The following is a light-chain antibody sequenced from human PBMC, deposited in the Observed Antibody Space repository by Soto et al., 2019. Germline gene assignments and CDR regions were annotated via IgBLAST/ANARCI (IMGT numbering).Light chain of an antibody. V-gene: IGKV3-20*01. J-gene: IGKJ1*01. CDR1: QSVSNNY. CDR2: SAS. CDR3: QQYGDSRWT. Sequence: EIVLTQSPGTLSLSPGERATLSCRASQSVSNNYLAWYQQKPGQAPRLLIYSASHRATGILDRFSGSESGTDFTLTISRLEPEDFAVYYCQQYGDSRWTFGQGTKVDIK.